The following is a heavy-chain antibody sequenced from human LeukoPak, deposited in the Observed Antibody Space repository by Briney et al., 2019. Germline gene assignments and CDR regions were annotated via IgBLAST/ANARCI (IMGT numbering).Heavy chain of an antibody. CDR2: ISSSSSYI. J-gene: IGHJ3*02. D-gene: IGHD1-26*01. V-gene: IGHV3-21*01. Sequence: GGSLRLSCAASGLTFSSYSMNWVRQAPGKGLEWVSSISSSSSYIYYADSVKGRFTISRDNAKNSLYLQMNSLRAEDTAVYYCARDDPRGSYVNDAFDIWGQGTMVTVSS. CDR3: ARDDPRGSYVNDAFDI. CDR1: GLTFSSYS.